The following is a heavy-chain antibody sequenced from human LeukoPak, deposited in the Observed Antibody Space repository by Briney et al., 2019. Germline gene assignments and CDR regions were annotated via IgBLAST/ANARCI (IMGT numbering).Heavy chain of an antibody. CDR3: AREVATIQNFDY. CDR1: GYSISSNYY. V-gene: IGHV4-38-2*02. CDR2: IYHSGST. Sequence: NPSETLSLTCNVSGYSISSNYYWGWIRQPPGKGLEWIGSIYHSGSTYYNSSLKSRVTISIDTSKNQMSLRVSSVTAADTAVYYCAREVATIQNFDYWGQGTLVTVSS. J-gene: IGHJ4*02. D-gene: IGHD5-12*01.